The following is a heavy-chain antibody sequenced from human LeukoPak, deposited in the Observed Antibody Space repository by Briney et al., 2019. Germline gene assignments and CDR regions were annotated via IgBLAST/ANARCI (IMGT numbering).Heavy chain of an antibody. Sequence: GGSLRLSCAASGFSFSSYWMHWVRQAPGEGLVWVSRIKSDGSSTSYADFVKGRFTTPRDNAKNTLYLQMSRLRVEDTAVYYCAREGCSGSSCLDHWGQRNLVSVSS. V-gene: IGHV3-74*01. CDR2: IKSDGSST. J-gene: IGHJ4*02. D-gene: IGHD2-15*01. CDR3: AREGCSGSSCLDH. CDR1: GFSFSSYW.